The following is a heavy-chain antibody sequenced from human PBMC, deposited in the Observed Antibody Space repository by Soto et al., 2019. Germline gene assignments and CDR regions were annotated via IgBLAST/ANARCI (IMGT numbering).Heavy chain of an antibody. CDR3: SRDKRGCSSGSCYSFDS. Sequence: GGSLRLSCAASGFTFIDYYMSWILQAPWKGLEWVSYISTSGSTINYADSVKGRFTISRDNAKNSLYLQMNSLRAEDTAVYYCSRDKRGCSSGSCYSFDSWGQGTLVTVSS. CDR2: ISTSGSTI. V-gene: IGHV3-11*01. J-gene: IGHJ4*02. D-gene: IGHD2-15*01. CDR1: GFTFIDYY.